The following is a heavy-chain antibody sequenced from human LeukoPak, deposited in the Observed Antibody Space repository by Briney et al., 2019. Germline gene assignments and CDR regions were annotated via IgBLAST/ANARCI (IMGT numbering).Heavy chain of an antibody. D-gene: IGHD3-10*01. CDR2: IIPIFGTA. CDR3: ARGNDYYGSGSFDY. Sequence: SVKISCKASGYTFTNYFMHWVRQAPGQGLEWMGGIIPIFGTANYAQKFRGRVTITADESTSTAYMELSSLTSEDTAVYYCARGNDYYGSGSFDYWGQGTLVTVSS. J-gene: IGHJ4*02. V-gene: IGHV1-69*13. CDR1: GYTFTNYF.